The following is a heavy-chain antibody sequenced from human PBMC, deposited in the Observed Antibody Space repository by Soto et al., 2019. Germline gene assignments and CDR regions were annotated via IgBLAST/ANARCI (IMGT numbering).Heavy chain of an antibody. CDR1: GDTFNNYA. V-gene: IGHV1-69*06. D-gene: IGHD3-3*01. CDR2: IIPIYDSP. J-gene: IGHJ4*02. Sequence: QVHLVQSGTEVKKPGSSVKVSCKASGDTFNNYAISWVRQAPGQGLQWMGGIIPIYDSPSYAQGSHNRVTITAEISTSTAHLELNGLTSEDTAVSYCAASTFLSGVSGYFHLDFGGQGTLVTVSS. CDR3: AASTFLSGVSGYFHLDF.